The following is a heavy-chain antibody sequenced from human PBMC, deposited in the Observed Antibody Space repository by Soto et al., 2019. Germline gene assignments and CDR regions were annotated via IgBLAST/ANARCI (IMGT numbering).Heavy chain of an antibody. Sequence: PGGSLRLSCAASGFVFSDHDMHWVRQVPGKGLEWVSEIGVAGDTYYPDSVKGRFTISRENARKTLYLQMTSLRVGDTATYYCVRDRYYGSGSLFENWGQGTPVTVPQ. CDR2: IGVAGDT. CDR1: GFVFSDHD. D-gene: IGHD3-10*01. V-gene: IGHV3-13*01. CDR3: VRDRYYGSGSLFEN. J-gene: IGHJ4*02.